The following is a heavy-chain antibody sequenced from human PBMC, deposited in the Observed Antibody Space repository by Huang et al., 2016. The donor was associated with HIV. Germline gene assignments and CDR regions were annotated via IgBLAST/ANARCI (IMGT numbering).Heavy chain of an antibody. D-gene: IGHD6-19*01. CDR1: GYTFTNYG. J-gene: IGHJ3*02. CDR3: ARARGIAVVPVPGDDAFDI. CDR2: ISAYNGNR. Sequence: QVQLVQSGDEVKKPGASVRVSCKASGYTFTNYGFTWVRQAPGQGLEWMGWISAYNGNRNEAQKGQVIVTRTTDASASTAYMEVRSLTSDDTAVYYCARARGIAVVPVPGDDAFDIWGQGTMVTVSS. V-gene: IGHV1-18*04.